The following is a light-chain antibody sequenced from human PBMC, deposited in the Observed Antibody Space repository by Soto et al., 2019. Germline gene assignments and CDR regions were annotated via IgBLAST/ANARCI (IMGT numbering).Light chain of an antibody. J-gene: IGKJ1*01. CDR2: GAS. V-gene: IGKV3-20*01. CDR3: EQDGSSGT. Sequence: EIVLTQSPGTLSLSPGERATLSCRASQSVSNNYLAWYQQKPGQAPRLLIYGASNRATGIPDRFSGSGSGTDLTLTISRREPEDFAVYYCEQDGSSGTFGQGTKVEIK. CDR1: QSVSNNY.